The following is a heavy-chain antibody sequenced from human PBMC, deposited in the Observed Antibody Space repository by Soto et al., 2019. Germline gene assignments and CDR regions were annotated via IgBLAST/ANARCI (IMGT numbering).Heavy chain of an antibody. V-gene: IGHV2-5*02. CDR2: IYWDDDK. J-gene: IGHJ4*02. CDR1: GFSLSSSGVG. D-gene: IGHD3-10*01. Sequence: QITLKESGPTLVKPTQTLTLTCTFSGFSLSSSGVGVGWIRQPPGKALEWLTFIYWDDDKRDSPSLKSRITITKDTSKNQVAPTPTNMDPGDTATYYGARLGVAGITYDVDSWGQGTLLTVSS. CDR3: ARLGVAGITYDVDS.